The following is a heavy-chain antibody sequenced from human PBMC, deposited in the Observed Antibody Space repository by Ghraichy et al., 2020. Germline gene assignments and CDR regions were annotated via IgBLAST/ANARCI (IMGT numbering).Heavy chain of an antibody. CDR2: ISNDGSRS. V-gene: IGHV3-74*01. CDR1: GFTFSNYW. D-gene: IGHD5-18*01. Sequence: GGSLRLSCAASGFTFSNYWMHWVRQGPGRGLVWLSRISNDGSRSTYVDSVKGRFTISRDNAKNTLYLQMNSLRAEDTAVYYCARSLYNYGPGANYWGQGTLVTVSS. J-gene: IGHJ4*02. CDR3: ARSLYNYGPGANY.